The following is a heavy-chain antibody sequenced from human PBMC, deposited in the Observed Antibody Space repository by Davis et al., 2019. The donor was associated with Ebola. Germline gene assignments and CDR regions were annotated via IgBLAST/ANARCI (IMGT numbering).Heavy chain of an antibody. J-gene: IGHJ3*02. CDR2: IYPGDSDT. CDR3: AIERAARRVDAFDI. Sequence: SCKASGYSFTSYWIGWVRQMPGTGLEWMGIIYPGDSDTRYSPSFQGQVTISADKSISTAYLQWSSLKASDTAMYYCAIERAARRVDAFDIWGQGTLVTVSS. D-gene: IGHD6-6*01. CDR1: GYSFTSYW. V-gene: IGHV5-51*01.